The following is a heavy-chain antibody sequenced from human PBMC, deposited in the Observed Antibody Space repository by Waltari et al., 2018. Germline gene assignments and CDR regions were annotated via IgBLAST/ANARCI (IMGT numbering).Heavy chain of an antibody. CDR1: GGSISSSSYY. V-gene: IGHV4-39*07. Sequence: QLQLQESGPGLVKPSVTLSLTCPVSGGSISSSSYYWGWIRQPPGKGLEWIGSIYYSGSTYYNPSLKSRVTISVDTSKNQFSLKLSSVTAADTAVYYCAREIVSGTDYYYGMDVWGQGTTVTVSS. CDR3: AREIVSGTDYYYGMDV. CDR2: IYYSGST. D-gene: IGHD6-19*01. J-gene: IGHJ6*02.